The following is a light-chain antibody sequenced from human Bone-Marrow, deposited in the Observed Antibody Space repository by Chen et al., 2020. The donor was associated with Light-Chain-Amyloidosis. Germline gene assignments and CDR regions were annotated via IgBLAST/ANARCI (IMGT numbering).Light chain of an antibody. CDR1: DLPTKY. CDR3: QSADSSGTYEVI. Sequence: SYELTQPPSVSVSPGPTASITCSGDDLPTKYAYWYQQKPGQAPVLVRHRDTERPSGISERFSGSSSGTTATLTISGVQAEDEADYHCQSADSSGTYEVIFCGGTKLTVL. V-gene: IGLV3-25*03. CDR2: RDT. J-gene: IGLJ2*01.